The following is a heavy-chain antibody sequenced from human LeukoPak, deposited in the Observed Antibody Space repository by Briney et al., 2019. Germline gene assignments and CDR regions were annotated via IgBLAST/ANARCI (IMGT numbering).Heavy chain of an antibody. CDR3: ARGYCSGGSCAYFDY. CDR2: IWYDGSNK. CDR1: GFTFSSYG. V-gene: IGHV3-33*01. Sequence: PGRSLRLSCAASGFTFSSYGMHWVRQAPGKGLEWVAVIWYDGSNKYYADSVKGRFTISRDNSKNTLYLQMNSLRAEDTAVYYCARGYCSGGSCAYFDYWGQGTLVTVSS. J-gene: IGHJ4*02. D-gene: IGHD2-15*01.